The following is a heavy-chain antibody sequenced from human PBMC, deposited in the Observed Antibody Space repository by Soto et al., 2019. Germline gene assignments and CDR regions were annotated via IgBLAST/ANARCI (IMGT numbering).Heavy chain of an antibody. Sequence: QEQLEQSGAAVKKPGASVKVSCKASVYRFTTYDFNWVRQATGQGLELLGWVHPISGNTDNAKNFQSRVTLTVNSCKSTGFMELSSRTSADTAIYDCATSSINIIRGVFYYGWDVWGHGTTVSV. J-gene: IGHJ6*01. CDR3: ATSSINIIRGVFYYGWDV. V-gene: IGHV1-8*01. D-gene: IGHD3-10*01. CDR2: VHPISGNT. CDR1: VYRFTTYD.